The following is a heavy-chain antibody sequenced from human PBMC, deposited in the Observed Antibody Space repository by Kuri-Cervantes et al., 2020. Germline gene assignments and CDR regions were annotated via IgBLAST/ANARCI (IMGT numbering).Heavy chain of an antibody. Sequence: ASVKVSCKASGYTFTSYYMHWVRQAPGQGLEWMGWINPNSGGTNYAQKFQGRVTMTRDTSISTAYMELSRLRTDDTAVYYCAKRGYSYGELDYWGQGTLVTVSS. J-gene: IGHJ4*02. CDR2: INPNSGGT. D-gene: IGHD5-18*01. CDR1: GYTFTSYY. V-gene: IGHV1-2*02. CDR3: AKRGYSYGELDY.